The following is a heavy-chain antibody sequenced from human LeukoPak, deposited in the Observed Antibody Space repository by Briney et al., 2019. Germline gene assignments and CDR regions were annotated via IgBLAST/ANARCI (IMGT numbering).Heavy chain of an antibody. CDR2: INPNSGGT. CDR1: GYNFTGFY. J-gene: IGHJ3*01. CDR3: ARTSALDV. V-gene: IGHV1-2*02. Sequence: ASVKVSCKASGYNFTGFYVHWVRQAPGQGLEWMVWINPNSGGTRSPRNFQGRVTMTRDTSNSTVYMELSRLRYDDTAVYYCARTSALDVWGPGTMVTVSS.